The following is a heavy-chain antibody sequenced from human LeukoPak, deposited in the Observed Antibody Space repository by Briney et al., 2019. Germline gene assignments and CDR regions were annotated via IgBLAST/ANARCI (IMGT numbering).Heavy chain of an antibody. D-gene: IGHD1-26*01. CDR3: ARDLSYNDAGDY. J-gene: IGHJ4*02. CDR1: GFTFSDYY. Sequence: PGRSLRLSCAASGFTFSDYYMSWIRQAPGKGLEWVSYISSSGSTIYYADSVKGRFTISRDNAKNSLYLQMNSLRAEDTAAYYCARDLSYNDAGDYWGQGTLVTVSS. CDR2: ISSSGSTI. V-gene: IGHV3-11*01.